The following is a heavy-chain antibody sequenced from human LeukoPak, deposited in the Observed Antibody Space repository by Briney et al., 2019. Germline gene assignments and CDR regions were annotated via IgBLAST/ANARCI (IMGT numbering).Heavy chain of an antibody. CDR1: GFTFDDYA. CDR3: AKDHQLRYFDTARPYYFDY. CDR2: ISWNSGSI. J-gene: IGHJ4*02. Sequence: GRSLRLSCAASGFTFDDYAMHWVRQAPGKGLEWVSGISWNSGSIGYADSVKGRFTISRDNAKNSLYLQMNSLRAEDTAVYYCAKDHQLRYFDTARPYYFDYWGQGTLVTVSS. D-gene: IGHD3-9*01. V-gene: IGHV3-9*01.